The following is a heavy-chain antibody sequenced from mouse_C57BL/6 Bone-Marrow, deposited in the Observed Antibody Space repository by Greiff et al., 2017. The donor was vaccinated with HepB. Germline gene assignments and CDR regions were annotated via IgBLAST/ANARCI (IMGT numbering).Heavy chain of an antibody. J-gene: IGHJ1*03. CDR2: ISSGGSYT. CDR3: ARHDYGGYFDV. Sequence: EVHLVESGGDLVKPGGSLKLSCAASGFTFSSYGMSWVRQTPDKRLEWVATISSGGSYTYYPDSVKGRFTISRDNAKNTQYLQMSSLKSEDTAMYYSARHDYGGYFDVWGTGTTVTVSA. V-gene: IGHV5-6*01. CDR1: GFTFSSYG. D-gene: IGHD1-1*01.